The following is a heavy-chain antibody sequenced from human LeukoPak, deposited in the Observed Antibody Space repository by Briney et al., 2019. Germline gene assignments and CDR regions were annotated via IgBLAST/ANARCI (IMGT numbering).Heavy chain of an antibody. D-gene: IGHD3-10*01. V-gene: IGHV3-23*01. CDR1: GFTFSSYA. CDR2: LHNDGVTT. Sequence: PRGSLRLSCAASGFTFSSYAMSWVRQGPGQGLQWVSLLHNDGVTTYYADSVRGRFTISRDNSNNTLYLKMNILRAEDTAIYYCAKHRGVHPPFYMDVWGKGTTVTVSS. CDR3: AKHRGVHPPFYMDV. J-gene: IGHJ6*03.